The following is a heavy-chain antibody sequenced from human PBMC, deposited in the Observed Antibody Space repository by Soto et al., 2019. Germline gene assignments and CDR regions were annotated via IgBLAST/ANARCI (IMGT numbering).Heavy chain of an antibody. Sequence: EVQLVESGGGLVQPGGSLRLSCAASGFTFDDYAMHWVRQVPGKGLEWVSGLTWDSDNLGYADSVKGRFTISRDNAKNSLYLQMNSLRGEDTAFYYCAKALSPTEDPLVVAGTELDYWGQGTLVTVSS. V-gene: IGHV3-9*01. CDR3: AKALSPTEDPLVVAGTELDY. D-gene: IGHD6-19*01. CDR2: LTWDSDNL. J-gene: IGHJ4*02. CDR1: GFTFDDYA.